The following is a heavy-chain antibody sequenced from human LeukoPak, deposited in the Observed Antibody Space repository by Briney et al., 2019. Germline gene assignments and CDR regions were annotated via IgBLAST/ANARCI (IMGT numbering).Heavy chain of an antibody. CDR3: ARDRVAVADTGAFDI. Sequence: GGSLRLSCAGSGFTFSSYAMHWVRQAPGKGLEWVAVISYDGSNKYYADSVKGRFTISRDNSKNTLYLQMNSLRAEDTAVYYCARDRVAVADTGAFDIWGQGTMVTVSS. V-gene: IGHV3-30*04. D-gene: IGHD6-19*01. CDR2: ISYDGSNK. CDR1: GFTFSSYA. J-gene: IGHJ3*02.